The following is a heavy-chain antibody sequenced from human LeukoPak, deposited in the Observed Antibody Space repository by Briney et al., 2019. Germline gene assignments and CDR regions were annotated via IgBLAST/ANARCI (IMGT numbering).Heavy chain of an antibody. J-gene: IGHJ4*02. V-gene: IGHV3-74*01. Sequence: GGSLRLSCAASGFTFSSYWMHWVRQAPGQGLVWVSRINSDGSITTYADSVKGRFTISRDNARNTVYLQMNSLRAEDTAVYYCARGTGYSYGSFDYGGQGTLVTVSS. D-gene: IGHD5-18*01. CDR2: INSDGSIT. CDR1: GFTFSSYW. CDR3: ARGTGYSYGSFDY.